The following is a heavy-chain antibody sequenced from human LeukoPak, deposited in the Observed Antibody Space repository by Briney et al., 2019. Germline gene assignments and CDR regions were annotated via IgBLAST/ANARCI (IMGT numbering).Heavy chain of an antibody. CDR2: IDGSSRSI. Sequence: PGGSLRLSCAASGFSFNSYGMNWVRQAPGKGLEWVSYIDGSSRSIYYADSVKGRFTVSRDNAKNSLFLQMNSLRDEDTAVYFCARKMALWGQGTLVTVSS. D-gene: IGHD5-24*01. V-gene: IGHV3-48*02. J-gene: IGHJ4*02. CDR1: GFSFNSYG. CDR3: ARKMAL.